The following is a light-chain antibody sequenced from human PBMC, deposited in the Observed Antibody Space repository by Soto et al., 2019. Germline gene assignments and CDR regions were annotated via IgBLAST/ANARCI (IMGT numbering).Light chain of an antibody. J-gene: IGLJ2*01. Sequence: QSVLTRPPSASGTPGQRVTFSCSGSISNIGDNDVFWYQQLPGTAPKLLIYRNYERPSGVPDRFSGSKSGTSASLAISGLRSEDEADYYCAVWDDSLSGVVFGVGTKLTVL. CDR2: RNY. CDR3: AVWDDSLSGVV. V-gene: IGLV1-47*01. CDR1: ISNIGDND.